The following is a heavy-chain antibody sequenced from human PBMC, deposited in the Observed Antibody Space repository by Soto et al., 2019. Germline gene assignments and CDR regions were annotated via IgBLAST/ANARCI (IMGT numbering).Heavy chain of an antibody. Sequence: ASVKVSCKASGYTFTSYYMHWVRQAPGQGLEWMGIINPSGGSTSYAQKFQGRVTMTRDTSTSTVYMELSSLRSEDTAVYYCARVYCSGGSCYDYFDYWGQGTLVTVSS. V-gene: IGHV1-46*03. D-gene: IGHD2-15*01. CDR3: ARVYCSGGSCYDYFDY. CDR1: GYTFTSYY. CDR2: INPSGGST. J-gene: IGHJ4*02.